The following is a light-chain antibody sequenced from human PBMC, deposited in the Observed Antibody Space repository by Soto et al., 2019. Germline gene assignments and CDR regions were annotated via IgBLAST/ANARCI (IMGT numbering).Light chain of an antibody. V-gene: IGKV1-39*01. CDR2: ESS. J-gene: IGKJ3*01. CDR3: QQSYSTPPFN. Sequence: DIQMTQSPSPLSASVGDRVYITCRTSQSISSYLNWYQAKPGKAHKLLIYESSSLKIGVPSRCSGSGSGTDFTLTISSLQPEDSATYYCQQSYSTPPFNFGPGTRVDI. CDR1: QSISSY.